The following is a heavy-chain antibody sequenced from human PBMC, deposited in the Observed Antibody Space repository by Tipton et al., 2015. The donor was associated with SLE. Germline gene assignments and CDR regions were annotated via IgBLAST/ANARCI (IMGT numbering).Heavy chain of an antibody. CDR2: IFYGEST. CDR1: GDSVSSSNYY. CDR3: ARDSRIGWFDP. D-gene: IGHD2-15*01. J-gene: IGHJ5*02. Sequence: TLSLTCTVSGDSVSSSNYYWGWIRQPPGKGLEWIGTIFYGESTHYNPSLKSRVTISIDTSKNHFSLKLTSVTAADTAVYYCARDSRIGWFDPWGQGTLVTVSS. V-gene: IGHV4-39*07.